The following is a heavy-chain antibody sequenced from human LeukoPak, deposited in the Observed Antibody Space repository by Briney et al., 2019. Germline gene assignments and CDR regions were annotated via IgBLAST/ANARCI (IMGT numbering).Heavy chain of an antibody. Sequence: HPRGSLRLSCAASGFTFSSYGMHWVRQAPGKGLEWVAFIRYDGSNKYYADSVKGRFTISRDNSKNTLYLQMNSLRAEDTAVYYCAKVGWPYCSSTICSDYMDVWGKGTTVTVSS. D-gene: IGHD2-2*01. V-gene: IGHV3-30*02. J-gene: IGHJ6*03. CDR3: AKVGWPYCSSTICSDYMDV. CDR1: GFTFSSYG. CDR2: IRYDGSNK.